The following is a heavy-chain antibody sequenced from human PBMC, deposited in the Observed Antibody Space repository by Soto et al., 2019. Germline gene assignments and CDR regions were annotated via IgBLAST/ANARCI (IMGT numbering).Heavy chain of an antibody. V-gene: IGHV4-34*01. CDR1: GESFSGYS. CDR3: ARHCSGTRCIPYHYYYGMGV. D-gene: IGHD2-2*01. CDR2: INHSGSA. Sequence: SETLSLTCAVYGESFSGYSWSWIRQPPGKGLEWITEINHSGSATYNPSLKSRATISGDTSKNQFSLKVSSVTAADTAVYYCARHCSGTRCIPYHYYYGMGVWGQGTTVTVS. J-gene: IGHJ6*02.